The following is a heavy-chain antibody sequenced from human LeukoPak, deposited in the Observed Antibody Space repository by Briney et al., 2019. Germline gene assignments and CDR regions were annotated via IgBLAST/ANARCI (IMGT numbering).Heavy chain of an antibody. Sequence: PSETLSLTCTVSGGSISSYYWSWIRQPPGKGLEWIGYIYYSGSTNYDPSLKSRVTISVDTSKNQFSLKLNSVTDADTAVYYCARDRRIAAADPQFDYWGQGTLVTVSS. CDR2: IYYSGST. CDR1: GGSISSYY. D-gene: IGHD6-13*01. V-gene: IGHV4-59*01. CDR3: ARDRRIAAADPQFDY. J-gene: IGHJ4*02.